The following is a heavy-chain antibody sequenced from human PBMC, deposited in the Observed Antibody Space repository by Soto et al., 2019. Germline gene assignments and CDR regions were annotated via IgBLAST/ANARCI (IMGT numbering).Heavy chain of an antibody. CDR3: AEGVPAATRYFLH. CDR2: INSDGSST. J-gene: IGHJ1*01. V-gene: IGHV3-74*01. D-gene: IGHD2-2*01. Sequence: VQLVESGGGLVQPGGSLRLSCAASGFSFSSYWMHWVRHAPGKGLVWVSRINSDGSSTTYADSVKGRFTISRDNAKNTLYLQMNSLTPEDTAVYYCAEGVPAATRYFLHWGQGTLVTVSS. CDR1: GFSFSSYW.